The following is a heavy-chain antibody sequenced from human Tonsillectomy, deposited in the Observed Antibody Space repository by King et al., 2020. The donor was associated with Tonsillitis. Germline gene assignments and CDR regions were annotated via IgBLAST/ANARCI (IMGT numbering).Heavy chain of an antibody. D-gene: IGHD2-15*01. J-gene: IGHJ3*02. CDR3: ARDRAERAGYCGSGSCLDAFDI. Sequence: QLQESGPGLVKPSETLSLTCTVSGGSISSYFWSWIRQPPGKGLEWIGYIYYSGSTNYSPSLRSRVTMSVDTSKNQFSLKLSSVSAADTAVYYCARDRAERAGYCGSGSCLDAFDIWGQGTMVTVSS. CDR2: IYYSGST. CDR1: GGSISSYF. V-gene: IGHV4-59*01.